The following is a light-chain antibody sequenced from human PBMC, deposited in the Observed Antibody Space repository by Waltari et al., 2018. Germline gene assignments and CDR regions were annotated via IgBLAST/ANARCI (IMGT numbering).Light chain of an antibody. J-gene: IGKJ1*01. CDR2: DAS. Sequence: EIVLTQSPATLSLSPGERATLPCRASHSVTRFLAWYQQKPGQAPRLLIYDASHRATGVPARFSGSGSGTEFTLTISSLEPEDFAVYYCQQRSSWPWTFGQGAKVEVK. CDR1: HSVTRF. CDR3: QQRSSWPWT. V-gene: IGKV3-11*01.